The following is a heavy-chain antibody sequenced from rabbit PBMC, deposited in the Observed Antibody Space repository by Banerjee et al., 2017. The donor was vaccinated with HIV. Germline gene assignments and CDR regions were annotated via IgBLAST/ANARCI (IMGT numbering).Heavy chain of an antibody. D-gene: IGHD4-1*01. CDR3: ARDLAGVTGWNFNL. V-gene: IGHV1S45*01. J-gene: IGHJ4*01. CDR2: IYTDSGSA. CDR1: GFTFTNYW. Sequence: QEQLVESGGGLVKPEGSLTLTCTASGFTFTNYWMSWVRQAPGKGLEWIGYIYTDSGSAYYASWAKGRFSISKTSSTTVTLQMTSLTAADTATYFCARDLAGVTGWNFNLWGPGTLVTVS.